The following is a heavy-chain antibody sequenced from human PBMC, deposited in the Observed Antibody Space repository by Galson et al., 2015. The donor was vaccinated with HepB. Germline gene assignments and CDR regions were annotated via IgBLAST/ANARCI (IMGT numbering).Heavy chain of an antibody. Sequence: SLRLSCAASGFTFSSYCIHWVRQAPGKGLEWVAVIWYDASNKYYADSVKGRFTISRDNSKNTLYLQMNSLRAGDTAVYYCSRERTPYYYYGMDDWGQGTTVTVSS. CDR3: SRERTPYYYYGMDD. CDR2: IWYDASNK. CDR1: GFTFSSYC. V-gene: IGHV3-33*01. D-gene: IGHD1-14*01. J-gene: IGHJ6*02.